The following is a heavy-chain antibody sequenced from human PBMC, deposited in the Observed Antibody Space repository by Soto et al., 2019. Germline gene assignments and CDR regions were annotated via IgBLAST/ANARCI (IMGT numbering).Heavy chain of an antibody. Sequence: GESMKNSCKGSGYRFTNYWVGWMRQMHGKGLEWMGIIYPGDSDTRYSPSFQGQVTISADKSISTAYLQWSSLKASDTDMYYCAIKGAFDIWGQGTMVTVSS. J-gene: IGHJ3*02. CDR2: IYPGDSDT. CDR3: AIKGAFDI. CDR1: GYRFTNYW. V-gene: IGHV5-51*01.